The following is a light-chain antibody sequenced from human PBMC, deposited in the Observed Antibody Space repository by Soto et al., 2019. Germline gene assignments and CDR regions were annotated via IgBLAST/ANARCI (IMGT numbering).Light chain of an antibody. CDR3: QQYNSYWT. CDR1: QSISSW. J-gene: IGKJ1*01. CDR2: KAS. V-gene: IGKV1-5*03. Sequence: DIKMTQSTSTLSASVGDRVTITCRASQSISSWLAWYQQKPGKAPKLLIYKASSLESGVPSRFSGSGSGTEFTLTISSLQPDDFATYYCQQYNSYWTFGQGTKVEIK.